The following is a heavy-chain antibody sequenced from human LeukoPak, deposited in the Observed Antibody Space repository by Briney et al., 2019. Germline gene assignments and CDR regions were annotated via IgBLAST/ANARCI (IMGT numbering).Heavy chain of an antibody. CDR1: GGSFSGYY. CDR2: INHSGST. V-gene: IGHV4-34*01. CDR3: ARAGPDYDYVWGSYRMRRYYFDY. D-gene: IGHD3-16*02. Sequence: SETLSLTCAVYGGSFSGYYWSWIRQPPGKGLEWIGEINHSGSTNYNPSLKSRVTISVDTSKNQFSLKLSSVTAADTAVYYCARAGPDYDYVWGSYRMRRYYFDYWGQGTLVTVSS. J-gene: IGHJ4*02.